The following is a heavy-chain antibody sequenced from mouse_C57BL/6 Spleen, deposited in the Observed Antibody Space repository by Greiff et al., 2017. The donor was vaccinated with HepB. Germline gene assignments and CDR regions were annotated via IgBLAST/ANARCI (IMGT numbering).Heavy chain of an antibody. Sequence: VQLKQSGPELVKPGASVKISCKASGYSFTDYNMNWVKQSNGKSLEWIGVINPNYGTTSYNQKFKGKATLTVDQSSSTTYMQLNSLTSEDSAVYFFASSRYDYGDGDWFAYWGQGTLVTVSA. V-gene: IGHV1-39*01. CDR1: GYSFTDYN. CDR2: INPNYGTT. J-gene: IGHJ3*01. D-gene: IGHD2-4*01. CDR3: ASSRYDYGDGDWFAY.